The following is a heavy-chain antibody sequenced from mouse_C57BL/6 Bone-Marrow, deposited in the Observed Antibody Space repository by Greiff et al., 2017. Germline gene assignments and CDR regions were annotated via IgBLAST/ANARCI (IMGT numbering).Heavy chain of an antibody. CDR3: ARYNYGYPYYYAMDY. V-gene: IGHV1-39*01. CDR2: INPNYGTT. D-gene: IGHD2-2*01. J-gene: IGHJ4*01. Sequence: EVQGVESGPELVKPGASVKISCKASGYSFTDYNMNWVKQSNGKSLEWIGVINPNYGTTSYNQKFKGKATLTVDQSSSTAYMQLNSLTSEDSAVYYCARYNYGYPYYYAMDYWGQGTSVTVSS. CDR1: GYSFTDYN.